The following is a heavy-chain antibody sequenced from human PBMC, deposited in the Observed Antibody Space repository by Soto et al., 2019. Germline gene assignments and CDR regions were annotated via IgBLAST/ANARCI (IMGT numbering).Heavy chain of an antibody. D-gene: IGHD6-13*01. J-gene: IGHJ5*02. CDR3: GRGLLAAAQGLFDP. V-gene: IGHV4-59*01. CDR2: IYYSGST. CDR1: GDSINSYY. Sequence: SETLSLTCTVSGDSINSYYWNWIRQPPGKGLEWLGYIYYSGSTNYNPSLKSRVTISVDRSKDQFSLKLSSVTAADTAVYYCGRGLLAAAQGLFDPWGEGMLFTVAS.